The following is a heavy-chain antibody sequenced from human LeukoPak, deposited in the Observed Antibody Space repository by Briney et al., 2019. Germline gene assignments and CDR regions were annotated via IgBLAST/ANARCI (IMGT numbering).Heavy chain of an antibody. J-gene: IGHJ4*02. CDR1: GGSINSYY. CDR3: VRTKGANPLDY. D-gene: IGHD2-8*01. CDR2: IYYGGST. V-gene: IGHV4-59*01. Sequence: SETLSLTCTVSGGSINSYYWSWIRQPPGKGLEWIGYIYYGGSTNYNPSLKSRVTISVDTSKKQFSLKLTSVTAADTAVYYCVRTKGANPLDYWGQGTLVTVSS.